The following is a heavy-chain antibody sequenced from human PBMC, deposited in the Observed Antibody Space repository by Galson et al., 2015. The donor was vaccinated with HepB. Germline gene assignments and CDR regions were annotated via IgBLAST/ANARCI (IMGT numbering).Heavy chain of an antibody. D-gene: IGHD2-15*01. CDR2: IRGSTFGGAT. V-gene: IGHV3-49*04. CDR3: ATIGVVEATGVRYFHH. CDR1: GFSFPDNT. Sequence: SLRLSCAASGFSFPDNTMTWVRQAPGKGLEWIGLIRGSTFGGATAYAASVRGRFTISRDDSKSIVYLQMDSLKAEDTAVYYCATIGVVEATGVRYFHHWGQGTLVTVSS. J-gene: IGHJ1*01.